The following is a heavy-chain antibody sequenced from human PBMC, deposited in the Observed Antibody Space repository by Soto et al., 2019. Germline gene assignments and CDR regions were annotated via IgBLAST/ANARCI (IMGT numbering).Heavy chain of an antibody. D-gene: IGHD2-2*01. CDR1: GGSISSYF. J-gene: IGHJ3*01. CDR2: IYDDGTT. CDR3: VSSRSAIYGDALDV. V-gene: IGHV4-59*03. Sequence: TLSLTCSVSGGSISSYFRNWLRQPPGKGLEWIGYIYDDGTTDYNPSLKSRVTILLDMSKNQFSLKLSSVTAADTAVYYCVSSRSAIYGDALDVWGQGTMVTVSS.